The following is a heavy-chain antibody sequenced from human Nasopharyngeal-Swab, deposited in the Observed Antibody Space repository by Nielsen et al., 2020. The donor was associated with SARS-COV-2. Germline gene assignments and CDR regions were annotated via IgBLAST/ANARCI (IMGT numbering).Heavy chain of an antibody. Sequence: SGPTLVKPPPTLTLTCTFSGFSLRTSGMCVSWIRQPPGKALEWLARIDWDDDKYYSTSLKTRLTISKDTSKNQVVLTMTNMDPVDTATYYCARIRGGATTEDWFDPWGQGTLVTVSS. CDR2: IDWDDDK. CDR1: GFSLRTSGMC. J-gene: IGHJ5*02. CDR3: ARIRGGATTEDWFDP. V-gene: IGHV2-70*11. D-gene: IGHD1-26*01.